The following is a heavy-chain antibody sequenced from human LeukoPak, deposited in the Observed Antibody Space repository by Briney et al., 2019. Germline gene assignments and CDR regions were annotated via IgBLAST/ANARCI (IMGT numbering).Heavy chain of an antibody. CDR2: IYISGST. CDR3: AGTSMVVTREAFDI. Sequence: SETLSLTCTVSGGSISSGSYYWTWIRQPAGRGLEWIGRIYISGSTNYNPALKSRVTISVDTSKNQLSLKLSSVTAADTAVYYCAGTSMVVTREAFDIWGQGTMVTVSS. V-gene: IGHV4-61*02. CDR1: GGSISSGSYY. J-gene: IGHJ3*02. D-gene: IGHD4-23*01.